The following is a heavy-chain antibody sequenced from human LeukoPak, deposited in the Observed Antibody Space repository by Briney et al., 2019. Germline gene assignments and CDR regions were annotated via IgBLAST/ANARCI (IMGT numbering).Heavy chain of an antibody. V-gene: IGHV4-34*01. D-gene: IGHD3-10*01. CDR2: INHSGST. CDR3: ARAGGSGSQGYFQH. J-gene: IGHJ1*01. CDR1: GGSLSGYY. Sequence: SETLALTCAVYGGSLSGYYWNWIRQSPGKGLEWIGEINHSGSTNYNPSLKGRVTISVDTSKNQFSLKLSSVTAADTAVYYCARAGGSGSQGYFQHWGQGTLVTVSS.